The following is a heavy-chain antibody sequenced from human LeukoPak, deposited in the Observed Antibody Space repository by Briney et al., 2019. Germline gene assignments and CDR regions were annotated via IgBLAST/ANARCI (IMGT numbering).Heavy chain of an antibody. J-gene: IGHJ3*01. Sequence: GGSLRLSCAASGFTFSSYWMSWVRQAPGKGLEWVANIKQDGSEKYYVDSVKGRFAISRDNAKNSVSLQMNSLRVEDTAMYYCARYTVVSSPGAFDLWGQGTMVTVSS. CDR2: IKQDGSEK. CDR3: ARYTVVSSPGAFDL. D-gene: IGHD2-21*01. V-gene: IGHV3-7*03. CDR1: GFTFSSYW.